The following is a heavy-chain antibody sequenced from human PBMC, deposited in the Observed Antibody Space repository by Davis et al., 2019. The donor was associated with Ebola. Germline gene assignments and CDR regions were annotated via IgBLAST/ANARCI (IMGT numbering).Heavy chain of an antibody. CDR2: IYYSGST. V-gene: IGHV4-59*01. J-gene: IGHJ4*02. CDR1: GGSISSYY. CDR3: ARVFASSCDY. Sequence: PSETLSLTCTVSGGSISSYYWSWIRQPPGKGLEWIGYIYYSGSTNYNPSLKSRVTISVDTSKNQFSLKLSSVTAADTAVYYCARVFASSCDYWGQGTLVTVSS. D-gene: IGHD6-13*01.